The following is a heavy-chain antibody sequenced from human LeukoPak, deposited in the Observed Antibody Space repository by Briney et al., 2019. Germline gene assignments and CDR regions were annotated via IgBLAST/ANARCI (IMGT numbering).Heavy chain of an antibody. J-gene: IGHJ3*02. CDR3: ARGFNGFDI. Sequence: SETLSLTCAVYGGSFSGYYWSWIRQPPGKGLEWIGEINHSGSTNYNPSLKSRVTISVDTSKNQFSLKLSSVTAADTAVYYCARGFNGFDIWGQGTMVTVSS. V-gene: IGHV4-34*01. CDR1: GGSFSGYY. CDR2: INHSGST.